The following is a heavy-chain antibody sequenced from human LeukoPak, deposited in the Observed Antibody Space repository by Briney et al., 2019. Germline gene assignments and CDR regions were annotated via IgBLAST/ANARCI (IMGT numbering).Heavy chain of an antibody. CDR1: SGSISTSNYY. CDR2: IYYTGST. Sequence: SETLSLTCTVSSGSISTSNYYWGWVRQPPGKGLEWIGNIYYTGSTYYNASLQSRVTISIDTSKNQFSLRLNSVTAADTAMYYCVKSGGYGLIDYWGQGTLVTVSS. J-gene: IGHJ4*02. V-gene: IGHV4-39*01. CDR3: VKSGGYGLIDY. D-gene: IGHD1-26*01.